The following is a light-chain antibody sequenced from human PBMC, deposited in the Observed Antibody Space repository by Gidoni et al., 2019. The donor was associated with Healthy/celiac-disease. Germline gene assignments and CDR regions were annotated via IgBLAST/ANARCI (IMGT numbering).Light chain of an antibody. V-gene: IGKV3-11*01. CDR1: QSVSSY. J-gene: IGKJ4*01. Sequence: EIVLTQSPATRSLSPGERATLSCRASQSVSSYLAWYQQKPGQAPRLLIYDASNRATGIPARFSGSGSGTDFTLTISNLEPEDFAVYYCQQRSNWPPLTFXGXTKVEIK. CDR3: QQRSNWPPLT. CDR2: DAS.